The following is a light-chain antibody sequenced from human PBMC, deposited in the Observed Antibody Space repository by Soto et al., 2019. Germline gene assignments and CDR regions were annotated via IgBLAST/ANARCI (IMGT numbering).Light chain of an antibody. V-gene: IGKV1-5*01. J-gene: IGKJ3*01. CDR3: QQYYSYST. CDR2: DAS. CDR1: QSLSSR. Sequence: DIQMTQSPSTLSASVGDRVTITCRASQSLSSRLVWYQQKPGKAPKLLIYDASTLESGVPSRFSGSESGTEFTLTISSLQPDDFATYYCQQYYSYSTFGPGTKVDIK.